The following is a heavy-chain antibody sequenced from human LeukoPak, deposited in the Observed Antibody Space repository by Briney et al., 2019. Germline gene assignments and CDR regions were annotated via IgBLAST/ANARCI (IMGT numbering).Heavy chain of an antibody. Sequence: QPGGSLRLSCAASGFTFSNYNMNWVRQAPGKGLEWVSYISDRSTTIYYADSVKGRFTISRDSAKNSLNLQMNSLRPEDTAIYYCARSPPGSTVTPGNYWGQGTLVTVSS. CDR2: ISDRSTTI. D-gene: IGHD5/OR15-5a*01. CDR3: ARSPPGSTVTPGNY. J-gene: IGHJ4*02. V-gene: IGHV3-48*01. CDR1: GFTFSNYN.